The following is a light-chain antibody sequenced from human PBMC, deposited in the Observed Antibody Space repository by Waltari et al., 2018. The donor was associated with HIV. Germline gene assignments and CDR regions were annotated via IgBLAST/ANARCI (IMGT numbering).Light chain of an antibody. CDR1: SSNIGNNA. Sequence: QSVLTQPPSVSEAPRQRVTISCSGSSSNIGNNAVNWYQQVPGKAPKRLIYYDDLLSSGVSDRFSGSKSGTSASLAIRGLQSEDEAEYYCAAWDDYLNGYVFGSGTKVTVL. CDR3: AAWDDYLNGYV. CDR2: YDD. V-gene: IGLV1-36*01. J-gene: IGLJ1*01.